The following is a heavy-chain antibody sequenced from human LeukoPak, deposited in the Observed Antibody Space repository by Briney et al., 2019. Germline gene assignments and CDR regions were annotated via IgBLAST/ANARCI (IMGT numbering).Heavy chain of an antibody. CDR1: GYTFTSYD. J-gene: IGHJ4*02. CDR3: ARGVMGNYDSAILF. D-gene: IGHD3-22*01. V-gene: IGHV1-8*01. Sequence: ASVKVSCKASGYTFTSYDINWVRQATGQGLEWMGWMNPNSGNTGYAQKFQGRVTMTRNTSISTAYMELSSLRSEDTAVYYCARGVMGNYDSAILFWGQGTLVTVSS. CDR2: MNPNSGNT.